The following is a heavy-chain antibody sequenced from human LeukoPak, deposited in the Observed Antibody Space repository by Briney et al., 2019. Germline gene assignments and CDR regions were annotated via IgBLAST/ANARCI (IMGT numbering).Heavy chain of an antibody. J-gene: IGHJ4*02. V-gene: IGHV1-3*01. D-gene: IGHD5-12*01. CDR2: INAGNGNT. CDR3: ARAPIYSGYDYLDY. CDR1: GYTFTGYY. Sequence: ASVKVSCKASGYTFTGYYMHWVRQAPGQGLEWMGWINAGNGNTKYSQKFQGRVTITRDTSASTAYMELSSLRSEDTAVYYCARAPIYSGYDYLDYWGQETLVTVSS.